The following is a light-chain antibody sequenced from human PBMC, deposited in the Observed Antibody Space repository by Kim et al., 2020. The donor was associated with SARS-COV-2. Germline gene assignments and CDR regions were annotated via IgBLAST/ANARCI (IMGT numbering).Light chain of an antibody. Sequence: SVALGQTVKITCRGDSLRNYYASWYQQQKGQAPILVFYGKNKRPSGIPHRFSGSSSRDTATLTITGTQAEDEADYYCNSRDSSGVVFGGVTKVTVL. J-gene: IGLJ2*01. V-gene: IGLV3-19*01. CDR2: GKN. CDR3: NSRDSSGVV. CDR1: SLRNYY.